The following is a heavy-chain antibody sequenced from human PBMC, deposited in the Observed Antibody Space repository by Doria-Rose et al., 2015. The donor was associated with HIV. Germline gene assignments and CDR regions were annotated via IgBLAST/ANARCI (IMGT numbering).Heavy chain of an antibody. CDR1: GDSINSYY. J-gene: IGHJ6*03. D-gene: IGHD3-16*01. Sequence: QVQLQESGPGLVKPSETLSLTCTVSGDSINSYYWSWIRQPPRKGLEWIGYIHDIGGTNYNPSLKSRVTISADTSKNQFSLKLSSLTAADTAVYYCARQTFYYMDVWGKGTTVTVSS. CDR2: IHDIGGT. CDR3: ARQTFYYMDV. V-gene: IGHV4-59*08.